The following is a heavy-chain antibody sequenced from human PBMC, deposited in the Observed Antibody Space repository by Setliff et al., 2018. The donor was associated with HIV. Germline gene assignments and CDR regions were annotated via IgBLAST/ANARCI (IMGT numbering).Heavy chain of an antibody. CDR2: IYNSGTT. V-gene: IGHV4-4*07. Sequence: SETLSLTCTISGGSFSSYYWSWIRLPAGRGLEWIGRIYNSGTTNYNPSLKSRVTMSIDTSKNQFSLKLTSVTAADTAVYYCARDRHSSGLGSYGPWGPGTLVTVSS. CDR3: ARDRHSSGLGSYGP. J-gene: IGHJ5*02. CDR1: GGSFSSYY. D-gene: IGHD3-10*01.